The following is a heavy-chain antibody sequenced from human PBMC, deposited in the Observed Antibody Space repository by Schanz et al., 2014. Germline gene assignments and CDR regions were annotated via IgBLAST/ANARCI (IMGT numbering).Heavy chain of an antibody. V-gene: IGHV3-74*01. CDR1: GFTFRNNW. Sequence: LVVESGGGLVQPGGSLRLSRAASGFTFRNNWMHWFRQGPGKGLSWVSRIDGEGGDTRYADSVKGRFTVFRDNARNMVFLQMNSLRVDDTGVYYCVRDERISSGVWFEPWGQGTLVTVSS. CDR3: VRDERISSGVWFEP. J-gene: IGHJ5*02. CDR2: IDGEGGDT. D-gene: IGHD6-19*01.